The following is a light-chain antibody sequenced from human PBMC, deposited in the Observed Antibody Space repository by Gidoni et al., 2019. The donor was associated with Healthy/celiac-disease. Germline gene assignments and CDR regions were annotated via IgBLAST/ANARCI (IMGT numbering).Light chain of an antibody. V-gene: IGKV1-8*01. CDR3: QQYYSYPQYT. CDR1: QGISSY. Sequence: AIRMTQSPSSFSASTGDRVTLTCRASQGISSYLAWYQQKPGKAPKLLIYAASTLQSGVPSRFSGSGSGTDFTLTISCLQSEDFATYYCQQYYSYPQYTFXQXTKLEIK. J-gene: IGKJ2*01. CDR2: AAS.